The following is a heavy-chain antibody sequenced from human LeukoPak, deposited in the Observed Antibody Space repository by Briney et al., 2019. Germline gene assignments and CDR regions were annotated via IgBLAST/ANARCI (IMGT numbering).Heavy chain of an antibody. CDR2: IYYSGST. D-gene: IGHD1-26*01. CDR3: ARGYSLSASWFDP. CDR1: GGSISSYY. J-gene: IGHJ5*02. Sequence: SETLSLTCTVSGGSISSYYWSWIRQPPGKGLEWIGYIYYSGSTNYNPSLKSRVTISVDTSKNQFSLKLSSVTAADTAVYYCARGYSLSASWFDPWGQGTLVTVSS. V-gene: IGHV4-59*01.